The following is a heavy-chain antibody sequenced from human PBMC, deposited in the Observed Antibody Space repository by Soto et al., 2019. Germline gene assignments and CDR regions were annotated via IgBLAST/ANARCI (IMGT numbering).Heavy chain of an antibody. J-gene: IGHJ4*02. CDR3: ARGASYHYDSSGYLRP. CDR2: ISAYNGNT. V-gene: IGHV1-18*01. D-gene: IGHD3-22*01. Sequence: ASVKVSCKASGYTFTSYGISWVRQAPGQGLEWMGWISAYNGNTNYAQKFQGRVTMTTDTSTSTAYMELRSLRSDDTAVYYCARGASYHYDSSGYLRPWGQGILVTGSS. CDR1: GYTFTSYG.